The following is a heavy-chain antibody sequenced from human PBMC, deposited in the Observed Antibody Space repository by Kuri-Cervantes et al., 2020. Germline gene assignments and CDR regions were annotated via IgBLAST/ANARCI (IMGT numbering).Heavy chain of an antibody. CDR3: ARDRWYPNAFDI. V-gene: IGHV3-74*01. CDR1: GFTFSSYW. CDR2: INSDGSST. Sequence: GESLKISFAASGFTFSSYWMHWVRQAPGKGLVWVSRINSDGSSTSYADSVKGRFTISRDNAKNTLYLQMNSLRAEDTAVYYCARDRWYPNAFDIWGQGTMVTVSS. D-gene: IGHD4-23*01. J-gene: IGHJ3*02.